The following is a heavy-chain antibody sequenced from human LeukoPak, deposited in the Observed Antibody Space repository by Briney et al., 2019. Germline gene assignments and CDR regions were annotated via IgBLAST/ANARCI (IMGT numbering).Heavy chain of an antibody. CDR2: GGST. CDR1: GFTVRSNY. V-gene: IGHV3-53*01. J-gene: IGHJ4*02. CDR3: AKSFASAVVVAAIDY. D-gene: IGHD2-15*01. Sequence: PGGSLRLSCAASGFTVRSNYMNWVRQAPGKGLGGGSTYYADSVKGRFTISRDNSKNTLYLQMNSLRAEDTAVYYCAKSFASAVVVAAIDYWGQGTLVTVSS.